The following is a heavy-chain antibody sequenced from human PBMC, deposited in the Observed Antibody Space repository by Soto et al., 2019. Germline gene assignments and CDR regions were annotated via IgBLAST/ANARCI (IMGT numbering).Heavy chain of an antibody. Sequence: QVQLQQWGAGLLKPSETLSLTCAVYGGSFSGYYWSWIRQPPGKGLEWIGEINHSGSTNYNPSLKSRVTISVDTSKNQLSLKLSSVTAADTAVYYCARGVYCSGGSCYSWVDYWGQGTLVTVSS. V-gene: IGHV4-34*01. CDR3: ARGVYCSGGSCYSWVDY. CDR1: GGSFSGYY. CDR2: INHSGST. J-gene: IGHJ4*02. D-gene: IGHD2-15*01.